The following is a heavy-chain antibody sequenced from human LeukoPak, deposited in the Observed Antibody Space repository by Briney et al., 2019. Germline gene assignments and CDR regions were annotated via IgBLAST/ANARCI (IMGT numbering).Heavy chain of an antibody. D-gene: IGHD6-19*01. CDR3: ARDLSAAFDF. CDR1: GFTFSSDA. CDR2: LVYDARS. J-gene: IGHJ4*02. V-gene: IGHV3-33*08. Sequence: PGGSLRLSCAASGFTFSSDAMSWVRQAPGKGLEWVARLVYDARSDYANSVKGRFSISRDDSKNTLFLDMSNLRVEDTALYYCARDLSAAFDFWGQGVLVTVSS.